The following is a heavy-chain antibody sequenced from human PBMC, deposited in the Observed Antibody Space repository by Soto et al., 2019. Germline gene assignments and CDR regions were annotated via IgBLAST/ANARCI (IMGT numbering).Heavy chain of an antibody. CDR3: AKDSPVSGNYQDLDY. D-gene: IGHD1-26*01. J-gene: IGHJ4*02. Sequence: EVQLLESGGGLVQPGESPRLSCAASGFTFSGYAMTWVRQAPGKGLEWVSALTPGGETTYHIDSVKGRFTISRDNAKNTLYLQMNSLTDADTAVYYCAKDSPVSGNYQDLDYWGPGTLVTVSS. CDR1: GFTFSGYA. CDR2: LTPGGETT. V-gene: IGHV3-23*01.